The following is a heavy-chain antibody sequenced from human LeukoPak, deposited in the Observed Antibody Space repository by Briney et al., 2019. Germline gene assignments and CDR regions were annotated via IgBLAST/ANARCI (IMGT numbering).Heavy chain of an antibody. CDR1: GFTFSTYG. CDR3: VKERSPFDAFDI. V-gene: IGHV3-33*06. Sequence: GRSLRLSCAASGFTFSTYGMHWDRQAPGTGLEWVAVIWSDGNNRFYADSVKGRFTFSRDNSKNTLSLQMNSLRAEDTAVYYCVKERSPFDAFDIWGQGTMVTVSS. J-gene: IGHJ3*02. CDR2: IWSDGNNR.